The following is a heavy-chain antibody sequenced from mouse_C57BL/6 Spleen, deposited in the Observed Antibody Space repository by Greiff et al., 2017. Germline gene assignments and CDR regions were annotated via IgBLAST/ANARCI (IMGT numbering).Heavy chain of an antibody. CDR1: GYTFTDHT. D-gene: IGHD1-1*01. CDR3: ARSGYGSSHWYFDV. V-gene: IGHV1-78*01. Sequence: VQLMESDAELVQPGASVKISCKVSGYTFTDHTIPWMKQRPEQGLEWIGYIYHRDGSTKYNEKFKGKVTLTADKSSSTAYMQLNSLTCEDSAVYICARSGYGSSHWYFDVWGTGTTVTVSS. J-gene: IGHJ1*03. CDR2: IYHRDGST.